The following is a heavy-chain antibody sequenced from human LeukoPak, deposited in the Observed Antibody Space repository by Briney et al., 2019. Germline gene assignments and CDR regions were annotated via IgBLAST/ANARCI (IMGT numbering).Heavy chain of an antibody. V-gene: IGHV4-59*01. CDR3: ASQKRGEFDY. CDR2: IYYSGSP. J-gene: IGHJ4*02. CDR1: GGSISSYY. Sequence: SETLSLTCTVSGGSISSYYWSWIRQPPGKGLEWIGYIYYSGSPNYNPSLKSRVTISVDTSKNQFSLKLSSVTAADTAVYYCASQKRGEFDYWGQGTLVTVSS. D-gene: IGHD3-16*01.